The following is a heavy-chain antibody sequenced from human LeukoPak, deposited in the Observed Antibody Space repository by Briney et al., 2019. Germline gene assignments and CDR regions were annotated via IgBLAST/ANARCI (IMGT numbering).Heavy chain of an antibody. V-gene: IGHV4-59*12. Sequence: SETLSLTCTVSGGSISSYYWSWIRQPPGKGLEWIGYVYYLGNTNYNPSLKSRVTISVDTSKNQFSLKLRSVTAADTAVYYCAREKAAAGLRTFDYWGQGTLVTVSS. CDR3: AREKAAAGLRTFDY. CDR2: VYYLGNT. CDR1: GGSISSYY. J-gene: IGHJ4*02. D-gene: IGHD6-13*01.